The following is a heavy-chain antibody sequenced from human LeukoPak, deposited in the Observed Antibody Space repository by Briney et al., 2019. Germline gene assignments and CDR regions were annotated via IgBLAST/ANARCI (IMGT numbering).Heavy chain of an antibody. Sequence: PSETLSLTCAVYGGSFSGYYWSWIRQPPGKGLEWIGEINHSGSTNYNPSLKSRVTISVDTSKNQFSLRLTSVTAADTAVYYCARESSGWAFDYWGQGTLVTVSS. J-gene: IGHJ4*02. CDR1: GGSFSGYY. CDR2: INHSGST. CDR3: ARESSGWAFDY. V-gene: IGHV4-34*01. D-gene: IGHD6-19*01.